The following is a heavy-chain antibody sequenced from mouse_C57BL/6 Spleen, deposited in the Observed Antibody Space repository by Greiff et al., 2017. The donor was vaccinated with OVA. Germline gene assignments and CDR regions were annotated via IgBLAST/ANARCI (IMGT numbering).Heavy chain of an antibody. D-gene: IGHD1-1*01. CDR1: GFTFSSYA. CDR3: AREGYYGSSLFDY. V-gene: IGHV5-4*01. CDR2: ISDGGSYT. Sequence: DVMLVESGGGLVKPGGSLKLSCAASGFTFSSYAMSWVRQTPEKRLEWVATISDGGSYTYYPDNVKGRFTISRDNAKNNLYLQMSQLKSEDTAMYYCAREGYYGSSLFDYWGQGTTLTVSS. J-gene: IGHJ2*01.